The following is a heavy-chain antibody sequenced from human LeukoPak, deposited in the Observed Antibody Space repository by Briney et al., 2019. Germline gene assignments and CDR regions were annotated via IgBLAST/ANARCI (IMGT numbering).Heavy chain of an antibody. CDR1: GFIFRDYW. V-gene: IGHV3-74*01. CDR3: AASRWSGALDF. J-gene: IGHJ4*02. D-gene: IGHD3-3*01. CDR2: IDRDGFPT. Sequence: GGSLRLSCAASGFIFRDYWMLWVRQALGKGLIWVSRIDRDGFPTIYADSVKGRFTVSRNNARNTLYLQMNNLRDDDSAVYYCAASRWSGALDFWGKGSLVTVSS.